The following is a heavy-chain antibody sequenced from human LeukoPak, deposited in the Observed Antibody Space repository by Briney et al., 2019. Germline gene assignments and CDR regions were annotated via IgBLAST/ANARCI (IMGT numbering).Heavy chain of an antibody. CDR1: GGSISSYY. J-gene: IGHJ4*02. Sequence: SETLSLTCTVSGGSISSYYWSWIGQPPGKGLEWIGYIYYSGSTNYNPSLKSRVTISVDKSKNQFSLKLSSVTAADTAVCYCAILVGSGSSNFDYWGQGTLVTVSS. D-gene: IGHD1-26*01. V-gene: IGHV4-59*12. CDR3: AILVGSGSSNFDY. CDR2: IYYSGST.